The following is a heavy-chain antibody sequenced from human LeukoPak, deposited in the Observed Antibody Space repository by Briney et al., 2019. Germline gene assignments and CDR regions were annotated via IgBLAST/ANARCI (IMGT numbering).Heavy chain of an antibody. D-gene: IGHD5-18*01. CDR3: ARDSYSYGYGGFDY. J-gene: IGHJ4*02. Sequence: SETLFLTCSVPGGSISSGDRYWSWIRQSPGKGLEWIGYIYYTGYTYYNPSLESRVIISVDTSKNQFSLELNSVTAADTAVYYCARDSYSYGYGGFDYWGQGILGTVSS. CDR2: IYYTGYT. V-gene: IGHV4-30-4*01. CDR1: GGSISSGDRY.